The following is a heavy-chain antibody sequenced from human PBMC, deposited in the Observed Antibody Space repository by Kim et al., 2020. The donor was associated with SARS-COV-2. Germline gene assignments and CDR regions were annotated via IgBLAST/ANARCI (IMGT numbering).Heavy chain of an antibody. V-gene: IGHV3-64D*09. CDR2: ST. Sequence: STYYADSVKGRFTISRDNSKNTLYLQMSSLRAEDTAVYYCVKDARGGGQKWGQGTLVTVSS. CDR3: VKDARGGGQK. J-gene: IGHJ4*02.